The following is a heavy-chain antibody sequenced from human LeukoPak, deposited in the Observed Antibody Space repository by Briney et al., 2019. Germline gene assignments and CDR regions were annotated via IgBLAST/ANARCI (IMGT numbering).Heavy chain of an antibody. V-gene: IGHV3-30-3*01. CDR2: ISYDGTNK. CDR1: GFTFSSYA. Sequence: GGSLRLSCAASGFTFSSYAMHWVRHAPGKGLHWVAVISYDGTNKYYADSVKGRFTISRDNSKNTLYLQLNSLRPEDTALDYCARDGYCSSTGCSAYFFDSWGQGTLVTVSS. CDR3: ARDGYCSSTGCSAYFFDS. D-gene: IGHD2-2*03. J-gene: IGHJ4*02.